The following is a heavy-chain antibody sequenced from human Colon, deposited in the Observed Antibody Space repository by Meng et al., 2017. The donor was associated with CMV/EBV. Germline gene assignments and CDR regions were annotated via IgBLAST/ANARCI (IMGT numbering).Heavy chain of an antibody. CDR1: GGSISNYY. V-gene: IGHV4-59*01. D-gene: IGHD3-9*01. CDR2: IYYTGST. J-gene: IGHJ3*02. CDR3: AREKTGYSLNDAFDI. Sequence: SETLSLTCSVSGGSISNYYWNWIRQPPGKGLEWIAYIYYTGSTNYNPSLKSRVTISVDTSKNQFSLRLTSVTAADTAVYYCAREKTGYSLNDAFDIWGQGTMVTVSS.